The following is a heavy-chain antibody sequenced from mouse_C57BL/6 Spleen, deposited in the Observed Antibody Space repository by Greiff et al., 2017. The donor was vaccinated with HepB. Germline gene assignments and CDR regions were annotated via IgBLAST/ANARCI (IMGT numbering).Heavy chain of an antibody. Sequence: EVQLQQSGPELVKPGASVKISCKASGFTFTDYYMNWVKQSHGKSLEWIGDINPHNGGTSYNQKFKGKATLTVDKSSSTAYMELRSLTSEDSAVYYYDPIHVDYWGQGTTLTVSS. D-gene: IGHD6-5*01. J-gene: IGHJ2*01. CDR1: GFTFTDYY. CDR2: INPHNGGT. V-gene: IGHV1-26*01. CDR3: DPIHVDY.